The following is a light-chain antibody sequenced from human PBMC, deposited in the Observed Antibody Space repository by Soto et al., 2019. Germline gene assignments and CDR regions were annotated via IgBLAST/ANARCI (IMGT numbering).Light chain of an antibody. CDR3: CSFAGSIGV. CDR2: EGS. V-gene: IGLV2-23*01. J-gene: IGLJ3*02. CDR1: SSDVANYNL. Sequence: QSVLTQPASVSGSPGQSITISCTGTSSDVANYNLVSWYQQHPGKAPKLIIYEGSKRPSGVSNRFSGSKSGNTASLTISGLQAEDEAHYYCCSFAGSIGVFGGGTQLTVL.